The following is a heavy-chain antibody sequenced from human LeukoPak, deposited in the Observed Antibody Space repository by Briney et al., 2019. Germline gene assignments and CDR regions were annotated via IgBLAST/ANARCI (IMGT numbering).Heavy chain of an antibody. CDR2: ISAYNGNT. CDR1: GYTFTSYY. D-gene: IGHD2-15*01. Sequence: GASVKVSCKASGYTFTSYYMHWVRQAPGQGLEWMGWISAYNGNTNYAQKLQGRVTMTTDTSTSTAYMELRSLRSDDTAVYYCADLGYCSGGSCYPTDWGQGTLVTVSS. V-gene: IGHV1-18*04. CDR3: ADLGYCSGGSCYPTD. J-gene: IGHJ4*02.